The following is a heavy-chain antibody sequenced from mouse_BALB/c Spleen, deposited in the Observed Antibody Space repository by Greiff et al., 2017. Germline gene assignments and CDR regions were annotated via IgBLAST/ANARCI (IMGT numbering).Heavy chain of an antibody. CDR1: GFTFSSFG. V-gene: IGHV5-17*02. CDR2: ISSGSSTI. J-gene: IGHJ1*01. CDR3: ARSDGYWYFDV. Sequence: DVKLVESGGGLVQPGGSRKLSCAASGFTFSSFGMHWVRRAPEKGLEWVAYISSGSSTIYYADTVKGRFTISRDNPKNTLFLQMTSLRSEDTAMYYCARSDGYWYFDVWGAGTTVTVSS.